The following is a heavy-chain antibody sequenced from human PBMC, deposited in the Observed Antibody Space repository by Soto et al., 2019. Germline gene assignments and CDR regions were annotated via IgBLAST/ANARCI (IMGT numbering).Heavy chain of an antibody. CDR2: IYSGGST. Sequence: EVQLVETGGGLIQPGGSLRLSCAASGFTVSSNYMSWVRQAPGKGLEWVSVIYSGGSTYYADSVKGRFTISRDNSKNTLYLQMNSLRAEDTAVYYCARDLVGWVAAGYYYYGMDVWGQGITVTVSS. V-gene: IGHV3-53*02. CDR1: GFTVSSNY. J-gene: IGHJ6*02. CDR3: ARDLVGWVAAGYYYYGMDV. D-gene: IGHD2-15*01.